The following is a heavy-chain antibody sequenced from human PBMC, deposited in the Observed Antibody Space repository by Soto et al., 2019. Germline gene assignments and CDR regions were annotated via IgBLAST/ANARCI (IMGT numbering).Heavy chain of an antibody. J-gene: IGHJ6*02. V-gene: IGHV5-51*01. CDR1: GYSFTSYW. D-gene: IGHD6-19*01. CDR2: IYPGDSDT. CDR3: ARQAGTRGYYYYYGMDV. Sequence: GESLKISCKGSGYSFTSYWIGWVRQMPGKGLEWMGIIYPGDSDTRYRPSFQDQVTISADKSISTAYLQWSSLKASDTAMYYCARQAGTRGYYYYYGMDVWGQGTTVTVSS.